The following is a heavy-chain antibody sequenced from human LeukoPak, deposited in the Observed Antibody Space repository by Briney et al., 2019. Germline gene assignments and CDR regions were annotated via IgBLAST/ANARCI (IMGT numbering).Heavy chain of an antibody. CDR1: VFTFSGSA. CDR2: ISRDGSGT. D-gene: IGHD3-10*01. J-gene: IGHJ4*02. CDR3: ARDAFYSSGTYFDY. Sequence: HAGGSLRLSCAASVFTFSGSAIHCVRQAPGKGLEWVALISRDGSGTYYADSVKGRFTISRDNSKNTLYLQMNSLEPDDTAVYYCARDAFYSSGTYFDYWGQGTLVTVSS. V-gene: IGHV3-30*04.